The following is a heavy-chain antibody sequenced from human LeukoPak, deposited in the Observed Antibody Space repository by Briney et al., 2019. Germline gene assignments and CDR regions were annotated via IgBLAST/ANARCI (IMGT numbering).Heavy chain of an antibody. D-gene: IGHD3-22*01. Sequence: GESLKISCKGSGYSFTSYWIGWVRQMPGKGLEWMGIIYPGDSDTRYSPSFQGQVTISADKSIGTAYLQWSSLKASDTAMYYCARTYYYDSSGYYHGPFDYWGQGTLVTVSS. V-gene: IGHV5-51*01. J-gene: IGHJ4*02. CDR2: IYPGDSDT. CDR3: ARTYYYDSSGYYHGPFDY. CDR1: GYSFTSYW.